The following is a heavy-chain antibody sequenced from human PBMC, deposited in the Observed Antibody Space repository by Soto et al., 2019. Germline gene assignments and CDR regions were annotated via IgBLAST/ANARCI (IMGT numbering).Heavy chain of an antibody. CDR2: ISAHNGNT. CDR1: GYTFTTYG. Sequence: QVHLVQSGAEVKKPGASVKVSCKGSGYTFTTYGITWVRQAPGKGLEWMGWISAHNGNTNYAQKLQGGVTVTRDTSTSTAYMELRSLRSDDTAVYYCARGRYGDYWGQGALVTVSS. J-gene: IGHJ4*02. CDR3: ARGRYGDY. V-gene: IGHV1-18*01. D-gene: IGHD1-1*01.